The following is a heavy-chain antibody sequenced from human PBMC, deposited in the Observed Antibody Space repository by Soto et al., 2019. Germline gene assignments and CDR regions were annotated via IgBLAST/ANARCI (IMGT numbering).Heavy chain of an antibody. CDR3: ARVLFTATTAVDY. V-gene: IGHV3-23*01. D-gene: IGHD4-17*01. J-gene: IGHJ4*02. CDR1: GFTFSNYA. Sequence: SLRLSCAASGFTFSNYAMNCVRQAPGKGLEWVSTITGTDGSTYYADFAKGRFTVSRDNSKNTLFLQMNSLRADDTAVYYCARVLFTATTAVDYWGQGTLVTVSS. CDR2: ITGTDGST.